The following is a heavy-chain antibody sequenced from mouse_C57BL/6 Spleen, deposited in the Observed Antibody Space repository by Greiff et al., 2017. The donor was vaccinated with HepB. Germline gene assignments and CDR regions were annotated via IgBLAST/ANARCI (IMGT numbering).Heavy chain of an antibody. D-gene: IGHD1-1*01. CDR1: GYTFTSYW. V-gene: IGHV1-50*01. CDR3: ARTGGSSYGGYAMDY. J-gene: IGHJ4*01. CDR2: IDPSDSYT. Sequence: QVQLQQPGAELVKPGASVKLSCKASGYTFTSYWMQWVKQRPGQGLEWIGEIDPSDSYTNYNQKFKGKATLTVDTSSSTAYMQLSSLTSEDSAVYYCARTGGSSYGGYAMDYWGQGTSVTVSS.